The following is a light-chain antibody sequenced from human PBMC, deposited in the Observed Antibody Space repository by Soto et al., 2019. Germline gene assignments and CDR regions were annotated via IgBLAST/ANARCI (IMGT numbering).Light chain of an antibody. Sequence: QSALTQPPSVSGSPGQSVAISCTGTSSDVGSFNRVSWYQHSPGTAPKLMIYDVSNRPSGVPDRFSGSKSGNAASLTISGLQAEDESDYYCSSFTSSNPYVFGTGTKLTVL. CDR2: DVS. V-gene: IGLV2-18*02. J-gene: IGLJ1*01. CDR1: SSDVGSFNR. CDR3: SSFTSSNPYV.